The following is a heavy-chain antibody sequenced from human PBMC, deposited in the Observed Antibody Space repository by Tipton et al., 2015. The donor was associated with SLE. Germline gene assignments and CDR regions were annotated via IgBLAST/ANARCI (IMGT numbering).Heavy chain of an antibody. CDR3: ARGGLGSDLRGSIYFGS. CDR2: IYYSGNT. CDR1: GGSISSSAYF. V-gene: IGHV4-39*07. D-gene: IGHD7-27*01. Sequence: TLSLTCIVSGGSISSSAYFWDWIRQSPGKGLEWIGGIYYSGNTNYNPSLKSRVTISVDTSKTHFSLRLNSVTAADTAVYYCARGGLGSDLRGSIYFGSWGQGTLVTVSS. J-gene: IGHJ4*02.